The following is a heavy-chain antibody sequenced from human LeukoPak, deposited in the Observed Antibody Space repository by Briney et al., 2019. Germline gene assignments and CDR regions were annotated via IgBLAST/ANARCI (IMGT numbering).Heavy chain of an antibody. Sequence: SETLSLTCSVSDGSVSSSGYYWGWIRQPPGMGLEWIGSMYYSGTTYYNPSLKSRVTISADTSENQFSLKLTSVTAADTAVYYCARAETTVTTLYYWGQGTLVTVSS. J-gene: IGHJ4*02. CDR2: MYYSGTT. CDR1: DGSVSSSGYY. V-gene: IGHV4-39*01. D-gene: IGHD4-17*01. CDR3: ARAETTVTTLYY.